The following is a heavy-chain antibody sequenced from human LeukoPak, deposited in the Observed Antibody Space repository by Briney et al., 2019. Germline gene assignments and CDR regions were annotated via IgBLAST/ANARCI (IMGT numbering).Heavy chain of an antibody. CDR3: ARQNPKVGMDY. D-gene: IGHD1-26*01. CDR1: GYSISRGYY. CDR2: IYHSGST. Sequence: PSETLSLTCAVSGYSISRGYYWGWIRQPPGNGLEWIGSIYHSGSTYYNPSLKSRVTISVDTSKNQFSLKLSSVTAADTAVYCCARQNPKVGMDYWGQGTLATVSS. V-gene: IGHV4-38-2*01. J-gene: IGHJ4*02.